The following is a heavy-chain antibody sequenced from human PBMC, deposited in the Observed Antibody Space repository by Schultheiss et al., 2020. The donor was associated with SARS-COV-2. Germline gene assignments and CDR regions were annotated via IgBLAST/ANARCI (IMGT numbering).Heavy chain of an antibody. V-gene: IGHV4-59*06. Sequence: SETLSLTCTVSGGSIGGYYWTWIRQPPGKGLEWIGYIYYSGSTYYNPSLKSRVTISVDTSKNQFSLKLSSVTAADTAVYYCARYTSTGYCSSTSCYTDYFDYWGQGTLVTVSS. CDR1: GGSIGGYY. CDR3: ARYTSTGYCSSTSCYTDYFDY. J-gene: IGHJ4*02. D-gene: IGHD2-2*02. CDR2: IYYSGST.